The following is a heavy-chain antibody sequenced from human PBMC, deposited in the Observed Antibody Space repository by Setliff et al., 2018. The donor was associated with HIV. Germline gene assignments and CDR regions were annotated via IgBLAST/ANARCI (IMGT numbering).Heavy chain of an antibody. V-gene: IGHV4-34*01. J-gene: IGHJ5*02. D-gene: IGHD3-10*01. CDR1: TESLTRYD. CDR2: IDDSGSI. CDR3: ARVKSIKTTLVRLWPRFDL. Sequence: SETLSLTCAVYTESLTRYDWAWIRQSPEKGLEWIGEIDDSGSIIYNPSLQSRVTMSVDTSKHQFSLKVRSLTAADTGLYYCARVKSIKTTLVRLWPRFDLWGQGTQVTVSS.